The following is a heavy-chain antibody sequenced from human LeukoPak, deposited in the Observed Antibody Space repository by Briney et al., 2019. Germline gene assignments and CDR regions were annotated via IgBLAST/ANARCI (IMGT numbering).Heavy chain of an antibody. D-gene: IGHD1/OR15-1a*01. CDR2: IYYSGST. J-gene: IGHJ5*02. V-gene: IGHV4-39*07. Sequence: SETLSLTCTVAGGTISSSSYYWGWIRQPPGKGLEWIGSIYYSGSTYYNPSLKSRVTISVDTSKNQFSLKLSSVTAADTAVYYCARDRTATRTLNWFDPWGQGTLVTVSS. CDR1: GGTISSSSYY. CDR3: ARDRTATRTLNWFDP.